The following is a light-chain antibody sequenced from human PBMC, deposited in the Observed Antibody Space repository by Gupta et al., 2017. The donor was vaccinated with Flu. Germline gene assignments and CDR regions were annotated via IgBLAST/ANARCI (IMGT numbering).Light chain of an antibody. J-gene: IGKJ5*01. CDR1: HSISIW. CDR2: KAS. V-gene: IGKV1-5*03. Sequence: DVQMTQSPSILSASVGDRVTITCRASHSISIWLAWYQQKPGKAPKLLISKASTLESGVPSRFSGSGSGTEFTLTISRLQPEDFATYYCQEYNTYSITFGQGTRLDIK. CDR3: QEYNTYSIT.